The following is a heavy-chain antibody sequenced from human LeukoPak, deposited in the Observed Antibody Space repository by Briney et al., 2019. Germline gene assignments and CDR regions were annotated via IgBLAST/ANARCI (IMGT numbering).Heavy chain of an antibody. CDR2: ISSSSSYI. CDR1: GFTFSSYS. CDR3: ARDPEWISGYLSFDY. Sequence: GGSLRLSCAASGFTFSSYSMNWVRQAPGKGLEWVSSISSSSSYIYYADSVKGRFTISRDNAKNSLYLQMNSLRAEDTAVYYCARDPEWISGYLSFDYWGQGTLVTVSS. D-gene: IGHD5-12*01. J-gene: IGHJ4*02. V-gene: IGHV3-21*01.